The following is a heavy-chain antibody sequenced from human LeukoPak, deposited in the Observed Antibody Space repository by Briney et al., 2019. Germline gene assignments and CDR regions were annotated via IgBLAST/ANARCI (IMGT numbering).Heavy chain of an antibody. D-gene: IGHD4-17*01. CDR3: AKGSGYGDYGRAVDP. J-gene: IGHJ5*02. CDR2: IYSGGST. V-gene: IGHV3-53*05. CDR1: GFTVSSNY. Sequence: PGGSLRLSCAASGFTVSSNYMSWVRQAPGKGLEWVSVIYSGGSTYYADSVKGRFTISRDNSKNTLYLQMNSLRAEDTAVYYCAKGSGYGDYGRAVDPWGQGTLVTVSS.